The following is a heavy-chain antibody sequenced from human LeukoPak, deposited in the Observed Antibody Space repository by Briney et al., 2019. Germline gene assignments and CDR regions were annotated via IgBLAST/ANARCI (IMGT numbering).Heavy chain of an antibody. J-gene: IGHJ4*02. CDR3: ARIQAGSSSSERAIDY. CDR2: INHSGST. CDR1: GGSFSGYY. V-gene: IGHV4-34*01. D-gene: IGHD6-6*01. Sequence: PSETLSLTCAVYGGSFSGYYWSWIRQPPGKGLEWIGEINHSGSTNYNPSLKSRVTISVDTSKNQFSLKLSSVTAADTAVYYCARIQAGSSSSERAIDYWGQGTLVTVSS.